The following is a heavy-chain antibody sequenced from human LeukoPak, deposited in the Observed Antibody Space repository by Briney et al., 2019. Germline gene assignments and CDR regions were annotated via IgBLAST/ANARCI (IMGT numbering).Heavy chain of an antibody. Sequence: GGSLRLSCAASGFSFSDYYMSWIRQAPGKGLEWVSYISSSGSAIYYTDSVKGRFTISRDNAKNSLYLQMNTLRAEDAAVYYSAREGSSLTEIHYWGQGTLVTVSS. CDR3: AREGSSLTEIHY. CDR1: GFSFSDYY. D-gene: IGHD2-21*02. CDR2: ISSSGSAI. V-gene: IGHV3-11*01. J-gene: IGHJ4*02.